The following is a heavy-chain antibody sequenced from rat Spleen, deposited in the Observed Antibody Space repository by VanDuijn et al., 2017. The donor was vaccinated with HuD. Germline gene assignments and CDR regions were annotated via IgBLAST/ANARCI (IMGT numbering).Heavy chain of an antibody. CDR1: GFIFSRSA. CDR3: ARHDGNH. J-gene: IGHJ2*01. Sequence: EVQLVESGGGLVQPGRSLKLSCAASGFIFSRSAMAWVRQAPTKGLEWVATISYDGSSTYYRDSVKGRYTISRDNAKSTLYLQMDSLRSEDTATYYCARHDGNHWGQGVMVTVSS. V-gene: IGHV5-29*01. CDR2: ISYDGSST. D-gene: IGHD1-12*02.